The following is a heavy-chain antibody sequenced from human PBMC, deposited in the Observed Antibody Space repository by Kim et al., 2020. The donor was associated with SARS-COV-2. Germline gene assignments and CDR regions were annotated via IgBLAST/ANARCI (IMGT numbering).Heavy chain of an antibody. D-gene: IGHD2-21*02. CDR1: GDYINNYY. J-gene: IGHJ4*02. CDR2: IRYSGDT. CDR3: AGGGGWVTDH. Sequence: SETLSLTCIVSGDYINNYYWNWIRQPPGKGLEWIGHIRYSGDTNYNPSLKSRVTMSVDTSQNQFSLKLNSMTAADTAVYFCAGGGGWVTDHWGQGTLVIVSS. V-gene: IGHV4-59*01.